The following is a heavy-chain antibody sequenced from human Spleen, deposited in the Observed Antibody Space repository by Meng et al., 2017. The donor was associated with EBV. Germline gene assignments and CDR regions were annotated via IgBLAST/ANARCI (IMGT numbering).Heavy chain of an antibody. CDR3: AREMKTAAVFDP. Sequence: HPQLQESGPGLVRPSETLSLTCSVSDDYVSSSKYYWGWLRQPPGKRLEWIGSIYYSGSTYYNPSFKSRVTISVDTFKNQFSLKLSSVTAADTALYYCAREMKTAAVFDPWGQGSLVTVSS. CDR1: DDYVSSSKYY. CDR2: IYYSGST. D-gene: IGHD6-13*01. V-gene: IGHV4-39*07. J-gene: IGHJ5*02.